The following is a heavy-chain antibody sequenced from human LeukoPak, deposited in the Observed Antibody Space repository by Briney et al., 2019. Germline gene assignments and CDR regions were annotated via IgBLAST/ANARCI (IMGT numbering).Heavy chain of an antibody. CDR2: ISSSSSYI. V-gene: IGHV3-21*01. Sequence: GGSLRLSCAASGFTFSSYSMNWVRQAPGKGLEWVSSISSSSSYIYYADSVKGRFTISRDNAKNSLYLQMNSLRAEDTAVYYCAKDNPKNYYDSSGYYESDWGQGTLVTVSS. D-gene: IGHD3-22*01. CDR1: GFTFSSYS. CDR3: AKDNPKNYYDSSGYYESD. J-gene: IGHJ4*02.